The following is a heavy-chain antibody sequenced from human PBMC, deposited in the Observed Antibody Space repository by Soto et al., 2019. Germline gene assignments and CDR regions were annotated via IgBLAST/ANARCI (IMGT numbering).Heavy chain of an antibody. CDR1: GFTFSSCA. J-gene: IGHJ4*02. D-gene: IGHD2-8*02. CDR3: VKDRSDTWSFDY. CDR2: VTHDGTLY. V-gene: IGHV3-30*18. Sequence: QVQLVESGGGVVQPGRSLRLSWVASGFTFSSCAMHWVRQVPGKGLEWLAVVTHDGTLYPYADSVKGPFSFSSDNSRKSVYLQTNSLRPEDMAVYYCVKDRSDTWSFDYWGQGSLDTFS.